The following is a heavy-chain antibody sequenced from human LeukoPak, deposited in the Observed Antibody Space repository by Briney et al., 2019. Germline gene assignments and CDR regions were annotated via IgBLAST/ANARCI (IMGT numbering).Heavy chain of an antibody. V-gene: IGHV3-9*01. J-gene: IGHJ4*02. CDR3: AKDLGIAVAGEYFDY. CDR1: GFTFDDYA. CDR2: ISWNSGSI. D-gene: IGHD6-19*01. Sequence: PGGSLRLSCAASGFTFDDYAMHWGRQAPGKGLEWVSGISWNSGSIGYADSVKGRFPISRDNAKNSLYLQMNSLRAEDTALYYCAKDLGIAVAGEYFDYWGQGTLVTVSS.